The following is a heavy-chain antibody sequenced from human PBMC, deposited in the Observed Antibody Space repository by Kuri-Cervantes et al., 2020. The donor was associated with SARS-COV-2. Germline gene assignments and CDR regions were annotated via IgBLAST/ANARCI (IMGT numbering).Heavy chain of an antibody. D-gene: IGHD6-13*01. CDR2: IRSKTDGGTT. CDR1: GFTFSYVW. J-gene: IGHJ4*02. V-gene: IGHV3-15*01. Sequence: GGSLRLSCAASGFTFSYVWMSWVRQAPGKGLEWVGRIRSKTDGGTTDYAAPVKGRFTISRDESKNTLYLQMNSLKTEDTAVYYCTTAAAHGYFDYWGQGTLVTVSS. CDR3: TTAAAHGYFDY.